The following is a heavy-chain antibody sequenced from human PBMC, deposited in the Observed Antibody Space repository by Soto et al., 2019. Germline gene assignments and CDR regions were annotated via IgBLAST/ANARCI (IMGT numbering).Heavy chain of an antibody. J-gene: IGHJ4*02. CDR2: SYYTGST. CDR1: GGSISSYY. CDR3: ARHYAVVLYHFDY. D-gene: IGHD2-15*01. Sequence: SETLSLTCTVSGGSISSYYWSWIRQPPGKGLEWIGYSYYTGSTYYNPSLKSRVTTSVDTSKNQFSLKLSSVTAADTAVYYCARHYAVVLYHFDYWGLGTLVTVSS. V-gene: IGHV4-59*08.